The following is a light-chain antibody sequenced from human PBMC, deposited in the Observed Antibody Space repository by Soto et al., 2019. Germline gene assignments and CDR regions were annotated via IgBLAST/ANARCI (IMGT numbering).Light chain of an antibody. CDR1: QSVSSIY. V-gene: IGKV3-20*01. CDR3: QQYGSSALT. CDR2: GAS. J-gene: IGKJ4*01. Sequence: EIVLTQSPGTLSLSPGERATLSCRASQSVSSIYLAWYQQKPGQAPRLLIYGASSRPTGIPDRFSGSGSGTDFTLTISRLETEDFAVYYCQQYGSSALTFGGGTKVYIK.